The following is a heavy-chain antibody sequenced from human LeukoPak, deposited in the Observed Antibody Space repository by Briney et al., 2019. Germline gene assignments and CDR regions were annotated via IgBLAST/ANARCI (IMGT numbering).Heavy chain of an antibody. Sequence: PGGSLRLSCAASGFTFSSYSMNWVRQAPGKGLEWVSYISSSSSTIYYADSVKGRFTISRDNAKNSLYLQMNSLRAEDTAVYYCARGPEGFRITILGVVTSGAPYYYYYMDVWGKGTTVTVSS. CDR3: ARGPEGFRITILGVVTSGAPYYYYYMDV. CDR1: GFTFSSYS. D-gene: IGHD3-3*01. J-gene: IGHJ6*03. V-gene: IGHV3-48*01. CDR2: ISSSSSTI.